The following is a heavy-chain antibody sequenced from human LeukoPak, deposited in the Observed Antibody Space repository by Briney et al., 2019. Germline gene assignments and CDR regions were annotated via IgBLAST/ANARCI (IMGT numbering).Heavy chain of an antibody. CDR3: ARSGGYDLYY. D-gene: IGHD5-12*01. Sequence: GGSLRLSCAASGFTFSDYSMNWVRQAPGKGLEWVSGISWNSGSIGYADSVKGRFTISRDNAKNSLYLQMNSLRAEDTAVYYCARSGGYDLYYWGQGTLVTVSS. CDR1: GFTFSDYS. J-gene: IGHJ4*02. V-gene: IGHV3-48*01. CDR2: ISWNSGSI.